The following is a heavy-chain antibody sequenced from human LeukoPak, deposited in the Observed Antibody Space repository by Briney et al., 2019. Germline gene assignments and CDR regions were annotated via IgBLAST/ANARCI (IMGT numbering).Heavy chain of an antibody. CDR2: ISSSSSYI. D-gene: IGHD3-22*01. J-gene: IGHJ4*02. V-gene: IGHV3-21*01. CDR1: GFTFSSYS. Sequence: GSLRLSCAASGFTFSSYSMNWVRQALGKGLEWVSSISSSSSYIYYADSVKGRFTISRDNAKNSLYLQMNSLRAEDTAVYYCASEGDDEDYDSSGYPKVDYWGQGTLVTVSS. CDR3: ASEGDDEDYDSSGYPKVDY.